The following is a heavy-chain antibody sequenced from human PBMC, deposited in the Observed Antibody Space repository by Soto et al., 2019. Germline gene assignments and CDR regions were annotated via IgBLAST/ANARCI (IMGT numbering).Heavy chain of an antibody. D-gene: IGHD3-3*01. J-gene: IGHJ5*02. CDR3: ARVLFGRGNWFDP. CDR2: IYYSGST. Sequence: QVQLQESGPGLVKPSETLSLTCTVSGGSISSYYWSWIRQPPGKGLEWIGYIYYSGSTNYNPSLKRRVTIAVDTSKNQFSVKLSSVTAADTAVYYCARVLFGRGNWFDPWGQGTLVTVSS. CDR1: GGSISSYY. V-gene: IGHV4-59*01.